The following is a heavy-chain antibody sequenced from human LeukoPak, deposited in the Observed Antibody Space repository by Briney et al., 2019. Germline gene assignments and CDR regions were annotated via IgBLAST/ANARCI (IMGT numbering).Heavy chain of an antibody. CDR2: FDPEDGET. D-gene: IGHD3-10*01. Sequence: ASVKVSCKVSGYTLTELSMHWVRQAPGKGLEWMGGFDPEDGETIYAQKFQGRVTMTRNTSISTAYMELSSLRSEDTAVYYCARIRIDIWFGESVRFDPWGQGTLVTVSS. CDR1: GYTLTELS. V-gene: IGHV1-24*01. J-gene: IGHJ5*02. CDR3: ARIRIDIWFGESVRFDP.